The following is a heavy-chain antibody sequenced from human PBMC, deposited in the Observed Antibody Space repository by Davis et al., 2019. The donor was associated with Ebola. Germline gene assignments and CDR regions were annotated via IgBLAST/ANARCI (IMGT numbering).Heavy chain of an antibody. CDR2: ISHDGSNK. V-gene: IGHV3-30*03. CDR1: GFTFSSYG. D-gene: IGHD5-24*01. Sequence: GESLKISCAASGFTFSSYGMHWVRQAPGKGLEWVAVISHDGSNKYYADSVKGRFTISRDNSKNTLYLQMNSLRAEDTAVYYCARGRWLQFSHYFDYWGQGTLVTVSS. J-gene: IGHJ4*02. CDR3: ARGRWLQFSHYFDY.